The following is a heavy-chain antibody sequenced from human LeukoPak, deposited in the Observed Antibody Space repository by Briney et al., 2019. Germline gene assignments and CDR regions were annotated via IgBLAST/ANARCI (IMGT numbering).Heavy chain of an antibody. J-gene: IGHJ4*02. CDR1: GFTFSSFG. D-gene: IGHD2-15*01. Sequence: PGRSLRLSCAASGFTFSSFGMHWVRQAPGKGLEWVVLIWYDGSNKYYADSVKGRFTISRDNSKNTLYLQLNSLRAEDTAVYYCARAPLYCNGGSCYSSDYWGQGTLVTVSS. CDR2: IWYDGSNK. V-gene: IGHV3-33*01. CDR3: ARAPLYCNGGSCYSSDY.